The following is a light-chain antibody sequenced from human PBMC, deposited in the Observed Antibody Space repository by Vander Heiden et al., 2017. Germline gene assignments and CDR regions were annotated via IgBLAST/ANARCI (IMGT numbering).Light chain of an antibody. CDR3: QQYNSYQFT. CDR2: KAS. J-gene: IGKJ3*01. CDR1: QSISSW. V-gene: IGKV1-5*03. Sequence: DIQMTQSPSTLSASVGDRVTITCRASQSISSWLAWYQQKPGKAHKLLIYKASSLESGVPSRFSGSGSGTEFTLTISSLQPDDSATYYCQQYNSYQFTFGPGTKVDIK.